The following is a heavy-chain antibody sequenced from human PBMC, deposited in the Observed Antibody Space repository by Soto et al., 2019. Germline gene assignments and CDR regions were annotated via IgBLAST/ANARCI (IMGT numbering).Heavy chain of an antibody. D-gene: IGHD1-26*01. CDR1: GFTFSSYG. Sequence: PGGSLRLSCAASGFTFSSYGMHWVRQAPGKGLEWVAAISYDGSNKYYADSVKGRFTISRDNSKNTLYLQMNSLRAEDTAVYYCAKDIGVGATALDYWGQGTLVTVSS. CDR3: AKDIGVGATALDY. V-gene: IGHV3-30*18. CDR2: ISYDGSNK. J-gene: IGHJ4*02.